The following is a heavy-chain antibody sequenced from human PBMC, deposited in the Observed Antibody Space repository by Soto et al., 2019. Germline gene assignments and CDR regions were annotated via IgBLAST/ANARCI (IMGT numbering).Heavy chain of an antibody. V-gene: IGHV3-11*06. J-gene: IGHJ6*02. CDR2: ISGRNTFT. CDR3: ARDGGVIIPGAIGGGYGLDV. CDR1: GFTFSDYY. D-gene: IGHD3-3*01. Sequence: SGGSLRLSCAASGFTFSDYYMSWIRQAPGKGLEWISYISGRNTFTQYADSVKGRFTISRDNAKNSLYLQLNSLTAEDTAVYYCARDGGVIIPGAIGGGYGLDVWGQGTTVTVSS.